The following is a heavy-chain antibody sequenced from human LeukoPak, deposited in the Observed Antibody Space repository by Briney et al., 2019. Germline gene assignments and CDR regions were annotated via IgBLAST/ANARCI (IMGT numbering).Heavy chain of an antibody. CDR1: GFTFSSCS. Sequence: GGSLRLSCAASGFTFSSCSMNWVRQAPGKGLEWVSSISSSSSYIYYADSVKGRFTISRDNAKNSLCLQMNSLRAEDTAVYYCARDHDSGSYYGYWGQGTLVTVSS. D-gene: IGHD1-26*01. J-gene: IGHJ4*02. CDR3: ARDHDSGSYYGY. CDR2: ISSSSSYI. V-gene: IGHV3-21*01.